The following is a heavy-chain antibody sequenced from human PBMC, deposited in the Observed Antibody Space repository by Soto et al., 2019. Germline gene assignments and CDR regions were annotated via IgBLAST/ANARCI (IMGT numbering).Heavy chain of an antibody. V-gene: IGHV3-30-3*01. CDR2: ISYDGSNK. Sequence: QVQLVESGGGVVQPGRSLRLSCAASGFTFSSYAMHWVRQAPGKGLEWVAVISYDGSNKYYADSVKGRFTISRDNSKNRRYLQMNSLRAEATAVYYWARDRVIAFVAAYYFDYWGQGTLVTVSS. D-gene: IGHD6-19*01. CDR3: ARDRVIAFVAAYYFDY. CDR1: GFTFSSYA. J-gene: IGHJ4*02.